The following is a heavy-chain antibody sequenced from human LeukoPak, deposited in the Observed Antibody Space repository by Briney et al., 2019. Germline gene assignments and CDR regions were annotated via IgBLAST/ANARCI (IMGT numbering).Heavy chain of an antibody. CDR1: GGTFSSYA. CDR3: ARGWTGYDILTIFDY. V-gene: IGHV1-69*13. D-gene: IGHD3-9*01. CDR2: IIPIFGTA. J-gene: IGHJ4*02. Sequence: SVTVSCTASGGTFSSYAISWVRQAPGQGLEWMGGIIPIFGTANYAQKFQGRVTITADESTSTAYMELSSLRSEDTAVYYCARGWTGYDILTIFDYWGQGTLVTVSS.